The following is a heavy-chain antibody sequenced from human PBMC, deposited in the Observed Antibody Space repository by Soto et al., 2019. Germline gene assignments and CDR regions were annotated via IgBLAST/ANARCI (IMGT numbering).Heavy chain of an antibody. Sequence: QVHLVQSGTEVKKPGASVKVSCKGSGYAFTTYGITWVRQAPGQGLEWMGWISAHNGNTNYAQKLQGRVTVTRDTSTSTAYMELRSLSSDDTAVYYCARGRYGDYWGQGALVTVSS. D-gene: IGHD1-1*01. CDR3: ARGRYGDY. V-gene: IGHV1-18*01. CDR1: GYAFTTYG. J-gene: IGHJ4*02. CDR2: ISAHNGNT.